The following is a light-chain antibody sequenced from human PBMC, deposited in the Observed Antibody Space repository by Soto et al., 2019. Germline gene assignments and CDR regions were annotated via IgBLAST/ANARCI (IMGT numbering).Light chain of an antibody. CDR1: SSDIGSNNY. Sequence: QSALTQPASVSGSPGQSITISCTGTSSDIGSNNYVSWFQQRPGKAPTLIIYEVSNRPSGVSTHFSGSKSGNTASLTISGLLPEDEAEYYCSSYTTPTPLFGGGTKLTVL. J-gene: IGLJ3*02. V-gene: IGLV2-14*01. CDR2: EVS. CDR3: SSYTTPTPL.